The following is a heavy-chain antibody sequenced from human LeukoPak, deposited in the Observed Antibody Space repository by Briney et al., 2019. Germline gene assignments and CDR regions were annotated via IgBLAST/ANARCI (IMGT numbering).Heavy chain of an antibody. CDR3: ARAGLGYDILTGYYNPENYFEY. Sequence: SETLSLTCTVSGYSISSGYYWGWIRQPPGKGLEWIGRIYTSGSTNYNPSLKSRVTMSVDTSKNQFSLKLSSVTAADTAVYYCARAGLGYDILTGYYNPENYFEYWGQGTLVTVSS. CDR2: IYTSGST. V-gene: IGHV4-38-2*02. CDR1: GYSISSGYY. D-gene: IGHD3-9*01. J-gene: IGHJ4*02.